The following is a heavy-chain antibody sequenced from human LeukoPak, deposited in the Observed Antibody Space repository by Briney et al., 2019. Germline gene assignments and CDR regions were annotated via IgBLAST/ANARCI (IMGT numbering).Heavy chain of an antibody. CDR2: IYHSGST. J-gene: IGHJ4*02. Sequence: SETLSLTCAVSGGSISSGGHSWSWIRQPPGKGLEWIGYIYHSGSTYYNPSLKSRVTISVDRSKNQFSLKLNSVTAADTAVYYCARGSAYGVHFDYWGQGTLVTVSS. D-gene: IGHD4-17*01. CDR3: ARGSAYGVHFDY. V-gene: IGHV4-30-2*01. CDR1: GGSISSGGHS.